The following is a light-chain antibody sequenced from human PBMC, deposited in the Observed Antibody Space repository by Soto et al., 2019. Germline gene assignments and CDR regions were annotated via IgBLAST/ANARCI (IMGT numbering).Light chain of an antibody. J-gene: IGKJ4*01. CDR3: QQYGSSPRT. CDR2: GAS. CDR1: QSVNNNY. V-gene: IGKV3-20*01. Sequence: EIVLTQSPGTLSLSPGERATLSCRASQSVNNNYLAWYQQKPGQAPRLLINGASSRATGIPDRFSGSGSGTDFTLSISRVEPEDFAVYYCQQYGSSPRTFGGGTKVEIK.